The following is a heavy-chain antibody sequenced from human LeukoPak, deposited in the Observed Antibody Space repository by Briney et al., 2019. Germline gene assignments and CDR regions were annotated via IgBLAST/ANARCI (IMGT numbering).Heavy chain of an antibody. D-gene: IGHD3-10*01. J-gene: IGHJ4*02. CDR2: INPNSGGT. CDR1: GYTFTGYY. V-gene: IGHV1-2*02. Sequence: ASVKVSCKASGYTFTGYYMHWVRQAPGQGLEWMGWINPNSGGTNYAQKFQGRVTMTRDTSISTAYMELSRLRSDDTAVYYCAREPPDYYGSGSYYYYWGQGTLVTVSS. CDR3: AREPPDYYGSGSYYYY.